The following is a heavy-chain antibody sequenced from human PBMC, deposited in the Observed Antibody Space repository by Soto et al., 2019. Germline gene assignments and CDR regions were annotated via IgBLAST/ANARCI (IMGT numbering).Heavy chain of an antibody. Sequence: LQLQESGPGLVKPSETLSLTCTVFGDSIRNTNYYWAWIRQPPGKGLEWIVSRYDDGSTFYNPSLKGLISVFIDTSKKQFSLKMMSVAAADKAVYYCARGIYEDSSGYYLDVWGQGNLVTVSS. CDR2: RYDDGST. CDR1: GDSIRNTNYY. J-gene: IGHJ4*02. D-gene: IGHD3-22*01. V-gene: IGHV4-39*01. CDR3: ARGIYEDSSGYYLDV.